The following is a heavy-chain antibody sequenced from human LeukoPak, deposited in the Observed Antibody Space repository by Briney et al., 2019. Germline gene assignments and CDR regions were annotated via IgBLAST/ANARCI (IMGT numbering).Heavy chain of an antibody. V-gene: IGHV4-39*01. D-gene: IGHD1-1*01. Sequence: SETLSLTCTVSGGSISSSSYYWGWIRQPPGKGLEWIGSIYYSGSTHYNPSLKSRVTISVDTSKNQFSLKLSSVTAADTAVYYCARQSWNDLGAFDIWGQGTMVTVSS. J-gene: IGHJ3*02. CDR2: IYYSGST. CDR1: GGSISSSSYY. CDR3: ARQSWNDLGAFDI.